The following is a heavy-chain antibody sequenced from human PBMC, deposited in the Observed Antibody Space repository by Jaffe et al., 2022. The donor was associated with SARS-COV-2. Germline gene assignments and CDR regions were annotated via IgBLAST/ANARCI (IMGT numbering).Heavy chain of an antibody. J-gene: IGHJ2*01. V-gene: IGHV4-61*02. CDR1: GGSISSGSYY. D-gene: IGHD2-21*01. Sequence: QVQLQESGPGLVKPSQTLSLTCTVSGGSISSGSYYWSWIRQPAGKGLEWIGRIYTSGSTNYNPSLKSRVTISVDTSKNQFSLKLSSVTAADTAVYYCALSEGSGGDYWYFDLWGRGTLVTVSS. CDR2: IYTSGST. CDR3: ALSEGSGGDYWYFDL.